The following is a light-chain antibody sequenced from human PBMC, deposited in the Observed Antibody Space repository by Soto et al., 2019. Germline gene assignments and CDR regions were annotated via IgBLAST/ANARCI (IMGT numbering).Light chain of an antibody. V-gene: IGKV3-15*01. J-gene: IGKJ1*01. CDR1: QSVSSN. Sequence: EIVMTQSPATLSVSPGERATLSCRASQSVSSNLAWYQQKPGQAPRPLIYGASTRATGIPARFSGSGSGTEFTLTISSLQSEDFAVYYCQQYNNWPPGTFGQGTKVDI. CDR3: QQYNNWPPGT. CDR2: GAS.